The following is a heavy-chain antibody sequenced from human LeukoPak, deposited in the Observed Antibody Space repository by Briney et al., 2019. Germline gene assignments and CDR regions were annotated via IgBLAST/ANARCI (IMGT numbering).Heavy chain of an antibody. CDR2: IYYTGNT. V-gene: IGHV4-39*07. Sequence: PSETLSLTCIVSGDSIIGYYWGWIRQPPGKGMGWIGNIYYTGNTYYNSSIKSRVTISLDTSKHQFSLKVISMTAADTAAYYCTKSDGYGLIRICGRGKMVTVSS. CDR3: TKSDGYGLIRI. J-gene: IGHJ3*02. CDR1: GDSIIGYY. D-gene: IGHD3-10*01.